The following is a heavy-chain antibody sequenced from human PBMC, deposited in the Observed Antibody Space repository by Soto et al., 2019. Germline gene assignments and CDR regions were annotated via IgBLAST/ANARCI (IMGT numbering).Heavy chain of an antibody. J-gene: IGHJ6*02. V-gene: IGHV3-30*03. D-gene: IGHD1-26*01. CDR3: ARDRIAGRCFHSYYYYCMDV. Sequence: GGSLRLSCAASRFTFSSYGMHWVRQAPGKGLEWVAVISYDGSNKYYADSVKGRFTISRDNSKNTLYLQMNSLRAEDTAVYYCARDRIAGRCFHSYYYYCMDVWGQGTTRTGSS. CDR2: ISYDGSNK. CDR1: RFTFSSYG.